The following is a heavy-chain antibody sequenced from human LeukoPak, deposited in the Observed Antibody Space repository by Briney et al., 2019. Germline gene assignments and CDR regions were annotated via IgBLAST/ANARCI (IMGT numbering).Heavy chain of an antibody. CDR3: ARETVGLDY. J-gene: IGHJ4*02. Sequence: GGFLRLSCAASGFTFSNYNLTWVRQAPGKGLEWVSYISDGSSTIYYADSVRGRFTISRDNAKNSLYLQINSLRDEDTAVYYCARETVGLDYWGQGTLVTVSS. V-gene: IGHV3-48*02. CDR1: GFTFSNYN. D-gene: IGHD4-17*01. CDR2: ISDGSSTI.